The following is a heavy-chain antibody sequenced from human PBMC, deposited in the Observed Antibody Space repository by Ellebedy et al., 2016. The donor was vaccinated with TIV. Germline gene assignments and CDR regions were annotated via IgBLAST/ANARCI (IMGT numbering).Heavy chain of an antibody. V-gene: IGHV3-11*01. D-gene: IGHD5-12*01. CDR3: ASEGVSGYTNWFDP. CDR1: GFTFSDYY. CDR2: ISSSGSTI. Sequence: GGSLRLSCAASGFTFSDYYMSWIRQAPGKGLEWVSYISSSGSTIYYADSVKGRFTISRDNAKNSLYLQMNSLRAEDTAVYYCASEGVSGYTNWFDPWGQGTLVTVSS. J-gene: IGHJ5*02.